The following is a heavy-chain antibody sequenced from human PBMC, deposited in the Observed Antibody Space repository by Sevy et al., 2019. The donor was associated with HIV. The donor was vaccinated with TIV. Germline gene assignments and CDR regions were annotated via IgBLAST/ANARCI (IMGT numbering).Heavy chain of an antibody. CDR1: GFPFSSYA. Sequence: GGSLRLSCAASGFPFSSYAMSWVRQAPGKGLEWVSTISGSGGSAYYADSVKGRFTISRDNSKNTSFLQMHSLRAEDTAVYYCAKGLRGTTTNNWFDPWGQGTLVTVSS. D-gene: IGHD4-17*01. CDR3: AKGLRGTTTNNWFDP. J-gene: IGHJ5*02. V-gene: IGHV3-23*01. CDR2: ISGSGGSA.